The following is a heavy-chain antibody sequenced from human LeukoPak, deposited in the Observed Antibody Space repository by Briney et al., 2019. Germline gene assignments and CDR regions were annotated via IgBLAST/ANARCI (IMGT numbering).Heavy chain of an antibody. CDR2: INPSGGST. CDR3: ARGGSRATVTGFDY. V-gene: IGHV1-46*01. D-gene: IGHD4-17*01. J-gene: IGHJ4*02. Sequence: ASVKVSCKPSGYTFTSYYIHWVRHAPGQGLEWMGRINPSGGSTSYAQRFQGRVTMTRDMSTSTVYMELNSLRSVDTAVYHCARGGSRATVTGFDYWGRGALFTVSS. CDR1: GYTFTSYY.